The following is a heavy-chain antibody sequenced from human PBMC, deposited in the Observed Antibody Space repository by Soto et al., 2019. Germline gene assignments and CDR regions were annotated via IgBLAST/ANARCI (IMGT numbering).Heavy chain of an antibody. CDR1: GYTFTSYA. D-gene: IGHD6-13*01. Sequence: ASVKVSCKASGYTFTSYAMHWVRQAPGQRLEWMGWINAGNGNTKYSQKFQGRVTITRDTSASTAYMELSSLRSEDTAVYYCARDPSSSWYYYGMDVWGQGTTVTV. J-gene: IGHJ6*02. V-gene: IGHV1-3*01. CDR2: INAGNGNT. CDR3: ARDPSSSWYYYGMDV.